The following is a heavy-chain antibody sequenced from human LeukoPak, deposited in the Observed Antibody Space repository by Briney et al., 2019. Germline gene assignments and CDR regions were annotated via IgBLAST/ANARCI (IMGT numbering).Heavy chain of an antibody. CDR3: ARGRLAQSPYFDY. D-gene: IGHD6-19*01. V-gene: IGHV4-34*01. Sequence: SETLSLTCAVYGGSFSGYYWSWIRQPPGKGLEWIGEINHSGSTNYNPSLKSRVTISVDTAKNQFSLKLSSVTAADTAVYYCARGRLAQSPYFDYWGRGTLVTVSS. CDR1: GGSFSGYY. J-gene: IGHJ4*02. CDR2: INHSGST.